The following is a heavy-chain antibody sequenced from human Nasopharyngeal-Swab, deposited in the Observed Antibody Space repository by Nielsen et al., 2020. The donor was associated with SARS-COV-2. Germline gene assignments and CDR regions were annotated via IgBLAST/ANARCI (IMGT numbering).Heavy chain of an antibody. CDR3: AREAVAGYFDY. Sequence: GESLKISCAASGFTFSSYWMSWVRQAPGKGLEWVANIKQGGSEKYYVDSVKGRFTISRDNAKNSLYLQMNSLRAEDTAVYYCAREAVAGYFDYWGQGTLVTVSS. CDR1: GFTFSSYW. V-gene: IGHV3-7*01. CDR2: IKQGGSEK. J-gene: IGHJ4*02. D-gene: IGHD6-19*01.